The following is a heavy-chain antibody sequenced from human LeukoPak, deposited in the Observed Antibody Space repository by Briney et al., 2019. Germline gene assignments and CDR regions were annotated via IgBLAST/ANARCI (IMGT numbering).Heavy chain of an antibody. CDR1: GFTFSSYA. Sequence: PGGSLRLSCAASGFTFSSYAMSWVRQAPGKGLEWVSAISGSGGSTYYADSVKGRFTISRDNSKSTLYLQMNSLRAEDTAVYYCAKDTRYSGSYYFVFDYWGQGTLVTVSS. V-gene: IGHV3-23*01. CDR2: ISGSGGST. J-gene: IGHJ4*02. D-gene: IGHD1-26*01. CDR3: AKDTRYSGSYYFVFDY.